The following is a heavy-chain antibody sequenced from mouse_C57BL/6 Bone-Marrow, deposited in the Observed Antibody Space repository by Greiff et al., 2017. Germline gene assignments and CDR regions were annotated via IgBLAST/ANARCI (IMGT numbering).Heavy chain of an antibody. J-gene: IGHJ4*01. CDR2: FAPSDSYT. CDR3: AIYDYDRRSYAMDY. D-gene: IGHD2-4*01. CDR1: GYTFTSYW. Sequence: QVQLQQPGAELVMPGASVKLSCKASGYTFTSYWVHWVKQRSGQGLEWIGEFAPSDSYTNYNQKFKGKSTLTVDKSSSTAYMQLSSLTSEDSAVYYCAIYDYDRRSYAMDYWGQGTSVTVSS. V-gene: IGHV1-69*01.